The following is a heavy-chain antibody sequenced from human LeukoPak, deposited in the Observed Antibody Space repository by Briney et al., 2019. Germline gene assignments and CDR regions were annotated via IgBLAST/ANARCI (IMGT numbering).Heavy chain of an antibody. Sequence: GGSLRLSCTASGFTFGDYAMSWVRQAPGKGLEWVGFIRSKAYGGTTEYAASVKGRFTISRDDSKSIAYLQMNSLKTEDTAVYYCTRGEYCSSTSCPPHYWGQGTLVTVSS. CDR2: IRSKAYGGTT. V-gene: IGHV3-49*04. CDR3: TRGEYCSSTSCPPHY. J-gene: IGHJ4*02. D-gene: IGHD2-2*01. CDR1: GFTFGDYA.